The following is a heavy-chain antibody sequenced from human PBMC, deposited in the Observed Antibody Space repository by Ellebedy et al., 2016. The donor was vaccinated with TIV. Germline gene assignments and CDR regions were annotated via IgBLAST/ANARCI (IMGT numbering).Heavy chain of an antibody. CDR3: ARATSGFDY. V-gene: IGHV3-13*01. Sequence: GESLKISCAASGFTFSSHDMHWVRQPTGKGLEWVSGITSAGDTYYLGSVTGRFIISRDSAKHSLYLQMNSLRAEDTAVYYCARATSGFDYWGQGALATVSS. J-gene: IGHJ4*02. D-gene: IGHD5-24*01. CDR1: GFTFSSHD. CDR2: ITSAGDT.